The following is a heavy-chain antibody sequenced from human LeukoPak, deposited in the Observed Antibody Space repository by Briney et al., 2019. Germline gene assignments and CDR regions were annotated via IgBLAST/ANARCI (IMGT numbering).Heavy chain of an antibody. CDR3: ARSLGGYDWGPFDY. D-gene: IGHD5-12*01. CDR1: GFTFSSYS. J-gene: IGHJ4*02. V-gene: IGHV3-21*01. CDR2: ISSSSSYI. Sequence: GGSLRLSRAASGFTFSSYSMNWVRQAPGKGLEWVSSISSSSSYIYYADSVKGRFTISRDNAKNSLYLQMNSLRAEDTAVYYCARSLGGYDWGPFDYWGQGTLVTVSS.